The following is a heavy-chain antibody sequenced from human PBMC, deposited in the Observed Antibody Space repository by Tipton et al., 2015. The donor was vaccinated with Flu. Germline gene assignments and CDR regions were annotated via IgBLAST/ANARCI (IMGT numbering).Heavy chain of an antibody. D-gene: IGHD3-3*01. CDR2: FYYGETT. CDR1: GGSVNSGFYY. CDR3: ARASGVLEWRSWTFDY. V-gene: IGHV4-61*01. Sequence: TLSLTCTVSGGSVNSGFYYWSWIRQPPGKGLEWIGYFYYGETTKYNPSLKSRVTISIDTSKNQFSLNLSSVTAADTAVYYCARASGVLEWRSWTFDYWGKGTLVTVSS. J-gene: IGHJ4*02.